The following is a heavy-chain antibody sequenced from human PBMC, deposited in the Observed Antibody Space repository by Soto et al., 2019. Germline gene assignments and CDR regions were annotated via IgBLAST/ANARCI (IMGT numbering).Heavy chain of an antibody. Sequence: GGSLRLSCAASGFTFSSYAMSWVRQAPGKGLEWVSAISGSGGSTYYADSVKGRFTISRDNSKNTLYLKMNSRRDEDTDVYYCAKDKDLTGECYFDYWGQGTLVTVSS. D-gene: IGHD7-27*01. CDR2: ISGSGGST. J-gene: IGHJ4*02. V-gene: IGHV3-23*01. CDR3: AKDKDLTGECYFDY. CDR1: GFTFSSYA.